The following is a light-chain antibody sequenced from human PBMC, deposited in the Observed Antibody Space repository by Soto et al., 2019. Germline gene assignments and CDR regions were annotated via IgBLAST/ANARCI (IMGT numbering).Light chain of an antibody. CDR1: SSNIGSNY. Sequence: QSVLTQPPSASGTPGQRVTISCSGSSSNIGSNYVYWYQQLPGTVPQLLIYRNSERPSGVPDRFSGSKSGTSASLAISGLRSEDATAYYRVALDDNLRSVAFGSGSKLT. J-gene: IGLJ2*01. V-gene: IGLV1-47*01. CDR3: VALDDNLRSVA. CDR2: RNS.